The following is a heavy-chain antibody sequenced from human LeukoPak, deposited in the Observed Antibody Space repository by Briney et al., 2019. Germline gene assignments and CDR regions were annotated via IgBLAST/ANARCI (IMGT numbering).Heavy chain of an antibody. CDR1: GFTFSDYN. Sequence: KAGGSLRLSRAASGFTFSDYNMRWIRQAPGKGLEWVSSISRSGSTKYYADSVKGRFTISRDNAKNSLFLQMNSLRAEDTAVYYCARGHTMIAFGGGQGTLVTVSS. CDR2: ISRSGSTK. D-gene: IGHD3-22*01. J-gene: IGHJ4*02. CDR3: ARGHTMIAFG. V-gene: IGHV3-11*01.